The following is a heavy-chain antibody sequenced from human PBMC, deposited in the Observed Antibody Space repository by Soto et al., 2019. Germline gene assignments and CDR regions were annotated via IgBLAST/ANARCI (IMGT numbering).Heavy chain of an antibody. D-gene: IGHD6-19*01. CDR1: GTSIRHDNFY. CDR3: ARDLEGVVPGRGAFAV. V-gene: IGHV4-31*01. J-gene: IGHJ3*01. CDR2: ISYGGIT. Sequence: QVRLQESVQGLVRPSQTLSLICTVSGTSIRHDNFYWSFLRQRPGTGLEWLGYISYGGITFYNPSLKIVFSLPLNPPNIKFPRNLRSVTAAAPAMYSCARDLEGVVPGRGAFAVWGPGKLVTASS.